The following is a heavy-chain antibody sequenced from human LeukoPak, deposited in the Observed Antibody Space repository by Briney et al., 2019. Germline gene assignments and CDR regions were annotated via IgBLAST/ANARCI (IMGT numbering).Heavy chain of an antibody. V-gene: IGHV3-48*01. J-gene: IGHJ4*02. CDR3: ARLSGTIASAV. CDR1: GFTFSTYS. D-gene: IGHD1-1*01. CDR2: ISSSSGTI. Sequence: GGSLRLSCAASGFTFSTYSMNWVRQAPGKGLEWLSYISSSSGTIYYADSVKGRFTISRDNAKNSLYLQLNSLRAEDTAVYYCARLSGTIASAVWGQGTLVTVSS.